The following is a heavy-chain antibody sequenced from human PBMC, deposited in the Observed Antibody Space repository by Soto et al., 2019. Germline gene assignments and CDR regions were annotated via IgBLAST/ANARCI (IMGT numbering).Heavy chain of an antibody. V-gene: IGHV1-18*04. CDR2: INTYSGNT. D-gene: IGHD1-26*01. J-gene: IGHJ6*01. CDR1: GYTFNSHG. CDR3: ARGPGGATKPYYYYAMDV. Sequence: QVHLVQSGGEVKKPGTSVKVSCKASGYTFNSHGISWVRQAPGQGLEWMGWINTYSGNTNYAQKFQGRVTMTTSIPTNTTYLELRSLRSDDTAVYYCARGPGGATKPYYYYAMDVWGQGTPITVSS.